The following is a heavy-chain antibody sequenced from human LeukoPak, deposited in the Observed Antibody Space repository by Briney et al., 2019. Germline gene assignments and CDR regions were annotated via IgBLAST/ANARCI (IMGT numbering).Heavy chain of an antibody. CDR3: AKDQDYYGSGSYEDH. Sequence: GGSLRLSCAASGFTFSNYAMAWVRQAPGKGLEWVSGISGGGGSTYYVDSVKGRFTISRDNSKNTLFLQMNSLRAEDTAVYYCAKDQDYYGSGSYEDHWGQGTLVTVSS. D-gene: IGHD3-10*01. CDR2: ISGGGGST. V-gene: IGHV3-23*01. J-gene: IGHJ4*02. CDR1: GFTFSNYA.